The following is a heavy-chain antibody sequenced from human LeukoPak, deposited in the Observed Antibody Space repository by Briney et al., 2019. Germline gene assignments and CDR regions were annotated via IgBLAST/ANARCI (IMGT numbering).Heavy chain of an antibody. CDR1: GFTFSSYE. D-gene: IGHD1-7*01. Sequence: TGGSLRLSCAASGFTFSSYEMNWVRQAPGKGLEWVSYISSSGSTIYYADTVKGRFTISRDNAKNSLYLQMNSLRAEDTGVYYCATAGNYRFDYWGQGTLVTVSS. CDR2: ISSSGSTI. J-gene: IGHJ4*02. CDR3: ATAGNYRFDY. V-gene: IGHV3-48*03.